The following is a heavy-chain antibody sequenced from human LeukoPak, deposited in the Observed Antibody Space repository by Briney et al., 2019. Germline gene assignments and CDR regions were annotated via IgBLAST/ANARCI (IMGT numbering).Heavy chain of an antibody. CDR3: ARVSAPGSGSYYYYYYGMDV. CDR1: GYTFTNYG. V-gene: IGHV7-4-1*02. J-gene: IGHJ6*02. Sequence: VKVSCKASGYTFTNYGVTWVRQAPGQGLEWMGWINTNTGNPTYAQGFTGRFVFSLDTSVSTAYLQISSLKAEDTAVYYCARVSAPGSGSYYYYYYGMDVWGQGTTVTVSS. CDR2: INTNTGNP. D-gene: IGHD3-10*01.